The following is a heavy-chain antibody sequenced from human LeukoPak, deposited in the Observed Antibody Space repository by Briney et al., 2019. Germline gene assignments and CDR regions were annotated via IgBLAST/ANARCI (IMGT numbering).Heavy chain of an antibody. CDR2: IYYSGST. CDR1: GGSITSYY. D-gene: IGHD3-10*01. J-gene: IGHJ5*02. V-gene: IGHV4-59*12. CDR3: ARGGVNYKIAGP. Sequence: SETLSLTCTVSGGSITSYYWSWIRQPQGKGLKWIGYIYYSGSTNYNPSLKSRVTISVDTSKNQFSLKLSSVTAADTAVYYCARGGVNYKIAGPWGQGALVTVSS.